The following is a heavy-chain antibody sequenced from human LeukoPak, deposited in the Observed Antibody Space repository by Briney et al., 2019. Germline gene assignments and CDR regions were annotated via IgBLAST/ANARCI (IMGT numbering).Heavy chain of an antibody. CDR2: ISSSGST. CDR1: GGSFSSYY. Sequence: SETLSLTCTVSGGSFSSYYWSCIRQPAGKGRECSGRISSSGSTNYNPSLKSRVTISVDTSQNQFSLKLSSVTAADTAVYFCARGPYSYDSSGAFDIWGQGTMVTVSS. CDR3: ARGPYSYDSSGAFDI. J-gene: IGHJ3*02. D-gene: IGHD3-22*01. V-gene: IGHV4-4*07.